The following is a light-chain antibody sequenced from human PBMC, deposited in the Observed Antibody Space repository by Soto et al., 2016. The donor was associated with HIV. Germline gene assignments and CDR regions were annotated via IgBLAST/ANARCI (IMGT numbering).Light chain of an antibody. CDR1: QSLLHSNGYNY. CDR3: MQALQTPA. CDR2: LGS. V-gene: IGKV2-28*01. Sequence: DIVMTQSPLSLPVTPGEPASISCRSSQSLLHSNGYNYLDWYLQKPGQSPQLLIYLGSNRASGVPDRFSGSGSGTDFTLKISRVEAEDVGVYYCMQALQTPAFGQGTKGGNQT. J-gene: IGKJ1*01.